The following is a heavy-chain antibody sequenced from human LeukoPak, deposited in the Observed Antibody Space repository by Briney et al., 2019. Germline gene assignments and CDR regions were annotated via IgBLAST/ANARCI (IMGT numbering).Heavy chain of an antibody. J-gene: IGHJ5*02. CDR1: GYTFTSYG. V-gene: IGHV1-18*01. CDR2: ISAYNGNT. D-gene: IGHD1-26*01. Sequence: ASVKVSCKASGYTFTSYGISWVRQAPGQGLEWMGWISAYNGNTNYVQKLQGRVTMATDTSTSTAYMELRSLRSDDTAVYYCARDTKRSRARWENLGFDPWGQGTLVTVSS. CDR3: ARDTKRSRARWENLGFDP.